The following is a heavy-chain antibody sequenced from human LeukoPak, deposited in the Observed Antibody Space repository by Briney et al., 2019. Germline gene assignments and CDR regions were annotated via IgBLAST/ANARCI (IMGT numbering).Heavy chain of an antibody. Sequence: ASVKVSCKASGYTFTGYYMHWVRQAPGQGLEWMGWINPNSGGTNYAQKFQGRVTMTRDTSISTAYMELSRLRSDDTAVYYCARALSGWYYFDYWGQGTLVTVSS. CDR1: GYTFTGYY. CDR3: ARALSGWYYFDY. D-gene: IGHD6-19*01. V-gene: IGHV1-2*02. CDR2: INPNSGGT. J-gene: IGHJ4*02.